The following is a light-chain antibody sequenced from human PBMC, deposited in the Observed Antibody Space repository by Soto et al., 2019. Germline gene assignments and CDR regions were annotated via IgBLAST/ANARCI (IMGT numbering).Light chain of an antibody. CDR3: NSHTASTTRI. CDR1: SSDVAGYNH. CDR2: EVT. V-gene: IGLV2-14*01. J-gene: IGLJ1*01. Sequence: QSVLTQPASVSGSPGQSITISCTGTSSDVAGYNHVSWYQHHPGKSPKLMNYEVTRRPSGVSNRFSSYKSGDTASLALSGLQAEDEADYYCNSHTASTTRIFGTGTKVTVL.